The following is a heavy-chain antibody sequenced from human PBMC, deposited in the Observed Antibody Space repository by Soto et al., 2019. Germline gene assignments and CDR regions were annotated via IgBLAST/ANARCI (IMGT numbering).Heavy chain of an antibody. D-gene: IGHD3-16*02. J-gene: IGHJ5*01. CDR2: ISGSGGST. V-gene: IGHV3-23*01. CDR3: AKRGGKISDRSRHS. Sequence: PGKGLEWVSAISGSGGSTYYADSVKGRFTISRDNSKNTLYLQMNSLRAEDTVVYFCAKRGGKISDRSRHSWG.